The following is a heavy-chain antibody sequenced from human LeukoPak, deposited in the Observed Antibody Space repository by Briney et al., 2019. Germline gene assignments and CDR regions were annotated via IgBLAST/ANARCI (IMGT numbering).Heavy chain of an antibody. V-gene: IGHV3-30-3*01. CDR2: ISYDGSNK. CDR1: GFTFSSYA. CDR3: ARDNPGPGYGMDV. J-gene: IGHJ6*02. Sequence: GRSLILSCAASGFTFSSYAMHWVRQAPGKGLEWVAVISYDGSNKYYADSVKGRFTISRDNSKNTLYLQMNSLRAEDTAVYYCARDNPGPGYGMDVWGQGTTVTVSS.